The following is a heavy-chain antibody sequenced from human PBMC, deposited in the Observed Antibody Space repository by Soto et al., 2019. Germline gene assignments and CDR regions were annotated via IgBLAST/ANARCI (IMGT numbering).Heavy chain of an antibody. CDR3: ASECLSYCGGDCYSGGPYYFDY. CDR1: GYAFTRYA. Sequence: ASVKVSCKASGYAFTRYAMHWVRQAPGQRLEWMGWINAGSDNTRYSQKCQGRVTIARDTSASTAYMELSSLRSEETAVYYCASECLSYCGGDCYSGGPYYFDYWGQGTLVTVSS. D-gene: IGHD2-21*02. CDR2: INAGSDNT. V-gene: IGHV1-3*01. J-gene: IGHJ4*02.